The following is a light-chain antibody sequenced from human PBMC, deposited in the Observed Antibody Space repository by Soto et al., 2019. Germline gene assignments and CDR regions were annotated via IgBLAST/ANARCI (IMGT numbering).Light chain of an antibody. CDR1: SSDVGGYNY. J-gene: IGLJ1*01. V-gene: IGLV2-14*01. CDR2: QDT. CDR3: SSYPSNETYV. Sequence: QSVLTQPASVSGSPGQSITISCIGSSSDVGGYNYVSWYQQHSGKAPKLMIYQDTKRPSGISNRFSGSKSGNTASLTISGLQAEDEADYYCSSYPSNETYVFGTGTKVTVL.